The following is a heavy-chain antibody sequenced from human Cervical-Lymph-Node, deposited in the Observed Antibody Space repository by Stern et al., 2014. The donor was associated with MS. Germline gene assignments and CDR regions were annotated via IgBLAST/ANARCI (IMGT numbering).Heavy chain of an antibody. J-gene: IGHJ6*02. CDR1: GSTFSKSA. CDR3: VRTESFYYYDGMDV. Sequence: VQLVESGGGVVPPGRSLRLSCADSGSTFSKSAMHWVRQAPGKGLEWVAVISHDVSNKQDGDSVKGRLAISRDNSRNTLSLEIYSLRAEDTAVYYCVRTESFYYYDGMDVWGHGTTVIVSS. V-gene: IGHV3-30*09. CDR2: ISHDVSNK.